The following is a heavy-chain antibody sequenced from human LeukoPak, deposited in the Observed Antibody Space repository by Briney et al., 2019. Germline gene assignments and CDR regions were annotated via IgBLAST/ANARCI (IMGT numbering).Heavy chain of an antibody. D-gene: IGHD2-15*01. CDR3: ARDSVAVAGDRAFDI. Sequence: SETLSLTCTVSGGSVSSGSYYWSWIRQPPGKGLEWIGYIYYSGSTNYNPSLKSRVTTSVDSSKNQFSLKLSSVTAADTAVYYCARDSVAVAGDRAFDIWGHGTMVTVSS. J-gene: IGHJ3*02. CDR2: IYYSGST. CDR1: GGSVSSGSYY. V-gene: IGHV4-61*01.